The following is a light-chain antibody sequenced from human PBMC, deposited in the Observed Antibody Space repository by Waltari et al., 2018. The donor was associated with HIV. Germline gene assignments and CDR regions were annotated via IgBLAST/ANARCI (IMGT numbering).Light chain of an antibody. V-gene: IGKV1-13*02. CDR2: DVA. CDR1: QGISAA. Sequence: AIQLTQPPSSLSSSVEDTIIISCRTSQGISAALDWYRQKPGETPELLLYDVATLQSAVPSKFSGSGSETDFTLTINSLQPEDSATYYGQPFNSYPLTFGQGTRLEIK. J-gene: IGKJ5*01. CDR3: QPFNSYPLT.